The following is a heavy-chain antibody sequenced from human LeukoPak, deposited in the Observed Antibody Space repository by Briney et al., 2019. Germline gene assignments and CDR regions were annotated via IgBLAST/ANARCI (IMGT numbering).Heavy chain of an antibody. V-gene: IGHV1-69*13. Sequence: SVKVSCKASGGTFSSYAISWVRQAPGQGLEWMGGIIPIFGTANYAQKFQGRVTITADESTSTAYMELSSLRSEDTAVYYCARDDHLAYCGGDCSDAFDIWGQGTMVTVSS. CDR3: ARDDHLAYCGGDCSDAFDI. D-gene: IGHD2-21*01. CDR2: IIPIFGTA. J-gene: IGHJ3*02. CDR1: GGTFSSYA.